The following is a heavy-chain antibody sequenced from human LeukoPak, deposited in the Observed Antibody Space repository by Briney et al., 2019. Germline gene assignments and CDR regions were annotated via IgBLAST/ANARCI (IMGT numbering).Heavy chain of an antibody. CDR2: IYYSGST. Sequence: SQTLSLTCTVSGGSISSSSYYWGWIRQPPGKGLEWIGSIYYSGSTYYNPSLKSRVTISVDTSKNQFSLKLSSVTAADTAVYYCARATYDYVWGSFMYYFDYWGQGTLVTVSS. CDR1: GGSISSSSYY. V-gene: IGHV4-39*01. J-gene: IGHJ4*02. CDR3: ARATYDYVWGSFMYYFDY. D-gene: IGHD3-16*01.